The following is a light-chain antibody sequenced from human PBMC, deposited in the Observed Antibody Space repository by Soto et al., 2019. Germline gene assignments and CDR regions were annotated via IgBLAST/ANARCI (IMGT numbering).Light chain of an antibody. V-gene: IGKV3-20*01. J-gene: IGKJ1*01. CDR2: GAS. Sequence: EIVLTQSPGTLSLSPGERATLSCRASQSLSSSYLAWYQQKPGQAPRLLIYGASSRATDIPDRFSGSGSGTDFTLTISRLEPEDFAVYYCQQYGRSPWAFGQGTKVEIK. CDR1: QSLSSSY. CDR3: QQYGRSPWA.